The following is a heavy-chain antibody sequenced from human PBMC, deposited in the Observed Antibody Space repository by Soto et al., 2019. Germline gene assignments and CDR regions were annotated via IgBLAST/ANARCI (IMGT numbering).Heavy chain of an antibody. V-gene: IGHV1-46*01. J-gene: IGHJ6*02. D-gene: IGHD2-21*01. CDR2: INPSGGST. Sequence: GASVKVSCKASGYTFTSYYMHWVRQAPGQGLEWMGIINPSGGSTSYAQKFQGRVTMTRDTSTSTVYMELSSLRSEDTAVYYCAREVVVIAIRDDYYYYYGMDVWGQGTTVTVSS. CDR3: AREVVVIAIRDDYYYYYGMDV. CDR1: GYTFTSYY.